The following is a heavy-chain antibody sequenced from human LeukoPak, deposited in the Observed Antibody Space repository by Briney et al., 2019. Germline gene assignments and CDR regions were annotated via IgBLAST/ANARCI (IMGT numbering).Heavy chain of an antibody. D-gene: IGHD3-10*01. CDR1: GGSISSGGYY. J-gene: IGHJ5*02. CDR3: ARRMVRGVAKYNWFDP. CDR2: IYYSGST. V-gene: IGHV4-31*03. Sequence: SQTLSLTCTVSGGSISSGGYYWSWIRQHPGKGLEWIGYIYYSGSTYYNPSLKSRVTISVGTSKNQFSLKLSSVTAADTAVYYCARRMVRGVAKYNWFDPWGQGTLVTVSS.